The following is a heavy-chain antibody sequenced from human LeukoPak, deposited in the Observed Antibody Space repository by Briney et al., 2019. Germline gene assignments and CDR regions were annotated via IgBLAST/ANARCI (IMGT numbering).Heavy chain of an antibody. CDR3: AKGAVAGTLYFDY. J-gene: IGHJ4*02. CDR1: GFTFSSYA. Sequence: PGGSLRLSCAASGFTFSSYAMSWVRQAPGKGLQWVSTISGSGGSTYYADSVKGRFTISRDNSKNTLYLQMNSLRAEDTAVYYCAKGAVAGTLYFDYWGQETLVTVSS. D-gene: IGHD6-19*01. CDR2: ISGSGGST. V-gene: IGHV3-23*01.